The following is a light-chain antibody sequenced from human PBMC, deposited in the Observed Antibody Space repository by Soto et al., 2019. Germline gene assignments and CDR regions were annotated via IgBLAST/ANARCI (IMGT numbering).Light chain of an antibody. V-gene: IGKV1-12*01. J-gene: IGKJ1*01. CDR2: AAS. Sequence: DIQMTQSPSSVSASVGDRVTMTCRASQGISSWLVWYQQKAGKAPKLLIYAASKLHSGVPSRFSGSGSWTEFTLTISSLQSEDSATYYCQQANSFPQTFGQGTKVESK. CDR3: QQANSFPQT. CDR1: QGISSW.